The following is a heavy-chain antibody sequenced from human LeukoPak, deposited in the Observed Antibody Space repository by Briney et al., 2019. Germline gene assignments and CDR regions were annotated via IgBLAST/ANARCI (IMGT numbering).Heavy chain of an antibody. CDR3: VRATGGFDL. Sequence: GGSLRLSCAPSGFTLSPYDMHWVRRATGKGLEWVSAIGPGGDTHYPASLQGRFTISRENAQNSFYLQINSLRARDTAVYYCVRATGGFDLWGRGTLVTVSS. J-gene: IGHJ2*01. CDR2: IGPGGDT. CDR1: GFTLSPYD. D-gene: IGHD4-23*01. V-gene: IGHV3-13*04.